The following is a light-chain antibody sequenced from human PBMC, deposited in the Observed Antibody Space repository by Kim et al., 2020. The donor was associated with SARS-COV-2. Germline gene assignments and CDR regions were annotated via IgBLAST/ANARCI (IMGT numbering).Light chain of an antibody. J-gene: IGKJ1*01. CDR1: QDISNY. CDR2: DAS. Sequence: SVGDRVTITCQASQDISNYLNWYQQKPGKAPKLLIYDASNLETGVPSRFSGSGSGTDFTFTISSLQPEDIATYYCQQYDNLPSWTFGQGTKVDIK. V-gene: IGKV1-33*01. CDR3: QQYDNLPSWT.